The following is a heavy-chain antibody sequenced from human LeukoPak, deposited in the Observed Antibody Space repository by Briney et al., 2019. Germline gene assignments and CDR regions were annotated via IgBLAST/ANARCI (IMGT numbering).Heavy chain of an antibody. CDR2: ISSSSTI. D-gene: IGHD5-12*01. V-gene: IGHV3-48*01. CDR1: GFTFSSYS. CDR3: ARDRLEIVATIGYYFDY. J-gene: IGHJ4*02. Sequence: GGSLRLSCAASGFTFSSYSMNWVRQAPGKGLEWLSYISSSSTIYYADSVKGRFTISRDNSKNTLYLQMNSLRAEDTAVYYCARDRLEIVATIGYYFDYWGQGTLVTVSS.